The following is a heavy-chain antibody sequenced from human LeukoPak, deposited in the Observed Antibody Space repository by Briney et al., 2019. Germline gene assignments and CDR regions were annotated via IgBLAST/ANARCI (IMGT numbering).Heavy chain of an antibody. CDR3: AREKLLWFGEFPYNWFDP. V-gene: IGHV1-2*02. CDR1: GYTFTAYY. Sequence: ASVKVSCKTSGYTFTAYYMHWVRQAPGQGLEWMGWINPNSGGTNYAQKFQGRVTMTRDTSISTAYMELSRLRSDDTAVYYCAREKLLWFGEFPYNWFDPWGQGTLVTVSS. J-gene: IGHJ5*02. D-gene: IGHD3-10*01. CDR2: INPNSGGT.